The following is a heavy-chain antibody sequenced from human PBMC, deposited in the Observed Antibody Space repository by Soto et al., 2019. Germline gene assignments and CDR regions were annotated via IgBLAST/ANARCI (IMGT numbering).Heavy chain of an antibody. Sequence: QVQLQESGPGLVKPSQTLSLTCTVSGGSISSGGYYWSWIRQHPGKGLEWIGYIYYSGSTYYNPSLTSRVTISVGTSKTQFPRKLSSVTAGDTGVYYCARSGVRGVIIRGGYFDYWGQGTLVTVSS. CDR2: IYYSGST. D-gene: IGHD3-10*01. CDR3: ARSGVRGVIIRGGYFDY. CDR1: GGSISSGGYY. V-gene: IGHV4-31*03. J-gene: IGHJ4*02.